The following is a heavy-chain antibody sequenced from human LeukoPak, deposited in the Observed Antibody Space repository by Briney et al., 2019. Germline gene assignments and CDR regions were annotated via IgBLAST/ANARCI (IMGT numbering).Heavy chain of an antibody. CDR1: GVSIARSHYY. V-gene: IGHV4-39*01. J-gene: IGHJ5*02. CDR2: SDDSGRT. CDR3: ARHYGP. D-gene: IGHD3-10*01. Sequence: SETLSLTCAVSGVSIARSHYYWSWLRQPPGKGLEWIGSSDDSGRTYYNPSLKARVTIPVDTSKNQCSLKVKSVTAADTAVYYCARHYGPWGQGTLVTVSS.